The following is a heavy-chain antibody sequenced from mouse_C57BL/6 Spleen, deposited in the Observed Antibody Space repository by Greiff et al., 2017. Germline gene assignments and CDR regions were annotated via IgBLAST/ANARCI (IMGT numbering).Heavy chain of an antibody. CDR1: GYTFTSYW. CDR2: IDPSDSET. J-gene: IGHJ4*01. V-gene: IGHV1-52*01. CDR3: AITQLRLNAMDY. Sequence: VQLQQPGAELVRPGSSVKLSCKASGYTFTSYWMHWVKQRPIQGLEWIGNIDPSDSETPYNQKFKDKATLTVDKSSSTAYMQLSSLTSEDSAVYYGAITQLRLNAMDYWGQGTSVTVSS. D-gene: IGHD2-4*01.